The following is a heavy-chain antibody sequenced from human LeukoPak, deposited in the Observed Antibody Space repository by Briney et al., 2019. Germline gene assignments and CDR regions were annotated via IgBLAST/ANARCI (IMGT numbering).Heavy chain of an antibody. Sequence: SVTLSLTCAVSGYSISSGYYWGWIRQPPGKGLGWIGSIYHSGSTYYNPSLKSRVTISVDTSKNQFSLKLSSVTAADTAVYYCASSVLLWFGELWGAKTKSDKYYFDYWGQGTLVTVSS. CDR1: GYSISSGYY. CDR3: ASSVLLWFGELWGAKTKSDKYYFDY. D-gene: IGHD3-10*01. CDR2: IYHSGST. J-gene: IGHJ4*02. V-gene: IGHV4-38-2*01.